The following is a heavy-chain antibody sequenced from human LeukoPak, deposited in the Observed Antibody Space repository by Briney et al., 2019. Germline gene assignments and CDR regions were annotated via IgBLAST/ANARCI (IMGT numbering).Heavy chain of an antibody. CDR1: GGSISSDDHY. V-gene: IGHV4-31*03. J-gene: IGHJ3*01. CDR2: ISYSGNT. CDR3: ATSKGYGAFHF. Sequence: PSETLSLTCTVSGGSISSDDHYWSWIRQHPGKGLEWIGYISYSGNTNYNPSLKSRLTISVDTSKNQFSLKLSSVTAADTAVYFCATSKGYGAFHFWGQGTLVPVSS. D-gene: IGHD5-18*01.